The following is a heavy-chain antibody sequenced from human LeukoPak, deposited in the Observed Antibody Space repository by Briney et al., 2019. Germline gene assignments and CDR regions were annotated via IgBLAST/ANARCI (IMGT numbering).Heavy chain of an antibody. CDR1: GFTFNTYT. CDR3: AKAWEPAEKLNYGMDV. D-gene: IGHD2-2*01. Sequence: GGSLRLSCAASGFTFNTYTMNWVRQAPGKGLEWVSYISGSSGIIDYADSVRGRFTISRDNAKNSLYLQMNSLRAEDTAVYYCAKAWEPAEKLNYGMDVWGQGTTVTVSS. CDR2: ISGSSGII. J-gene: IGHJ6*02. V-gene: IGHV3-48*01.